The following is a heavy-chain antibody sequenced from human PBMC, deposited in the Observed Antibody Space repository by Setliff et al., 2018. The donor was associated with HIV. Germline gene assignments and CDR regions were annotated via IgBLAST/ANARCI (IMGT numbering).Heavy chain of an antibody. CDR1: GDSMSGYY. CDR2: IHTSGST. Sequence: LSLTCAVSGDSMSGYYWSWIRQSPGKKLEWIGYIHTSGSTNYNPSLKSRVTISLDTSNDRFSLRLSSVTAADTAVYYCARAPTGELDFWGQGTLVTVS. CDR3: ARAPTGELDF. J-gene: IGHJ4*02. D-gene: IGHD7-27*01. V-gene: IGHV4-4*08.